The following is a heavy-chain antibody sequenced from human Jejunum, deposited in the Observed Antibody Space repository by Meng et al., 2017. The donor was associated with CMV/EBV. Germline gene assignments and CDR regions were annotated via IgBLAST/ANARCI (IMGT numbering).Heavy chain of an antibody. V-gene: IGHV3-21*06. Sequence: SGFNFSSYTMNWVRQAPGKGLEWVSSISSGSSFKFYTNSVKGRFTVSRDNAQNYLYLQMDSLRAEDTAVYYCARDRGWTADVDYWGQGTLVTSPQ. CDR1: GFNFSSYT. CDR3: ARDRGWTADVDY. D-gene: IGHD3/OR15-3a*01. CDR2: ISSGSSFK. J-gene: IGHJ4*02.